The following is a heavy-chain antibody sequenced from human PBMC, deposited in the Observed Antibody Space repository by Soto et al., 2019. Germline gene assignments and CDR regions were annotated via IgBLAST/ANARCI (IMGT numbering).Heavy chain of an antibody. CDR3: AKDWGSDYYYYIDV. D-gene: IGHD2-15*01. CDR2: VSGSVGTT. Sequence: EVQLLESGGGLVQPGGSLRLSCAASGFTFSGHAVSWVRQAPGKGLEWVSSVSGSVGTTYYADSVKGRFTISRDNSKNTLYLQMNSLTAEDTAVYYCAKDWGSDYYYYIDVWGKGTTVTVYS. CDR1: GFTFSGHA. J-gene: IGHJ6*03. V-gene: IGHV3-23*01.